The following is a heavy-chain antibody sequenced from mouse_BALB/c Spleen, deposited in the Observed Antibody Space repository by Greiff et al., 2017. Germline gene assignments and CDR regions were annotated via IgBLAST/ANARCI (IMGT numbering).Heavy chain of an antibody. CDR2: ISSGGSYT. V-gene: IGHV5-9-3*01. CDR3: ARDTTDPSYAMDY. J-gene: IGHJ4*01. Sequence: EVKVVESGGGLVKPGGSLKLSCAASGFTFSSYAMSWVRQTPEKRLEWVATISSGGSYTYYPDSVKGRFTISRDNAKNTLYLQMSSLRSEDTAMYYCARDTTDPSYAMDYWGQGTSVTVSS. CDR1: GFTFSSYA. D-gene: IGHD1-1*01.